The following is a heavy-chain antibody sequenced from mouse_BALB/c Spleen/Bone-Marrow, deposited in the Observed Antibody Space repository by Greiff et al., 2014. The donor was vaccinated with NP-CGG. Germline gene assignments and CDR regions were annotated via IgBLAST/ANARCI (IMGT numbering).Heavy chain of an antibody. V-gene: IGHV5-6-3*01. CDR1: GFTFSSYG. CDR3: ARDMITTRGFAY. CDR2: INSNGGST. J-gene: IGHJ3*01. D-gene: IGHD2-4*01. Sequence: DVHLVESGGGLVQPGGSLKLSCAASGFTFSSYGMSWVRQTPDKRLELVATINSNGGSTYYPDSVKGRFTISRDNAKNTLYPQMSSLKSEDTAMYYCARDMITTRGFAYWGQGTLVTVSA.